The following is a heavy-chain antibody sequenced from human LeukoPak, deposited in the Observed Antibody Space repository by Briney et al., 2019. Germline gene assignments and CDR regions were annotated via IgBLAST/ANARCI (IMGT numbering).Heavy chain of an antibody. CDR1: GGSFSGYY. J-gene: IGHJ4*02. CDR3: TITTGTTLGLMDY. Sequence: SGTLSLTCAVYGGSFSGYYSRWIRQPPGKGLEWIGEINHSGSTNYNPSLKSRVTISVDTSKNQLSLKMSSVTAADTAVYYCTITTGTTLGLMDYWGEGPLVTVSS. D-gene: IGHD1-1*01. V-gene: IGHV4-34*01. CDR2: INHSGST.